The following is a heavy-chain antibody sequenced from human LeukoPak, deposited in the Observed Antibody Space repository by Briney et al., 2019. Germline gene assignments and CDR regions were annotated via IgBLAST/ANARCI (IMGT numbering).Heavy chain of an antibody. V-gene: IGHV3-53*01. CDR3: ARQKAAYDILTGYVYYGMDV. J-gene: IGHJ6*02. CDR1: GFTVSSNY. D-gene: IGHD3-9*01. Sequence: GGSLRLSCAASGFTVSSNYMSWVRQAPGKGLEWVSVIYSGGSTYYADSVKGRFTISRDNSKNTLYLQMNSLRAEDTAVYYCARQKAAYDILTGYVYYGMDVWGQGTTVTVSS. CDR2: IYSGGST.